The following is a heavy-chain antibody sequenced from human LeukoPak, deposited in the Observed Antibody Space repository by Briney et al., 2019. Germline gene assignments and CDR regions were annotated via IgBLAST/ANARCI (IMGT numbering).Heavy chain of an antibody. D-gene: IGHD1-26*01. J-gene: IGHJ4*02. Sequence: ASVTVSCKASVYTFTDYYMHWVRQAPGQGREWMGWINANSGGTNYAQKFQGRVTMTRDTSISTAYMELSRLRSDDTAVYYCAREGPIVGATHLVAYWGQGTLVTVSS. CDR1: VYTFTDYY. CDR3: AREGPIVGATHLVAY. V-gene: IGHV1-2*02. CDR2: INANSGGT.